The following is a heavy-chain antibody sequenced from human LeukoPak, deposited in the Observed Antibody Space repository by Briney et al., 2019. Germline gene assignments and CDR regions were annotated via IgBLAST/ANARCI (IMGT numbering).Heavy chain of an antibody. J-gene: IGHJ5*02. CDR3: AKGPSSRIVNWFDP. V-gene: IGHV3-23*01. CDR2: ISANGQAT. Sequence: GGSLRLSCAGSGFAFGTYAMSWVRQAPGMGLEWVSSISANGQATYYADSVKGRFTISRDNSKNTLYLQMNSLRAEDTAVYYCAKGPSSRIVNWFDPWGQGTLVTVSS. D-gene: IGHD6-13*01. CDR1: GFAFGTYA.